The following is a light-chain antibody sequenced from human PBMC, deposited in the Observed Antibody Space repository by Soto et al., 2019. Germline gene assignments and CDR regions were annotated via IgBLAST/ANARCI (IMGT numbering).Light chain of an antibody. CDR3: QQRSNWLT. Sequence: EIVLTQSPATLSLSPGERATLSCRASQSVSSYLAWYQQKPDQAPRLLIYDASNRATGIPARFSGSGSATDFTLTISSLEPEDFAVYYCQQRSNWLTFGGGTKVEIK. V-gene: IGKV3-11*01. J-gene: IGKJ4*01. CDR2: DAS. CDR1: QSVSSY.